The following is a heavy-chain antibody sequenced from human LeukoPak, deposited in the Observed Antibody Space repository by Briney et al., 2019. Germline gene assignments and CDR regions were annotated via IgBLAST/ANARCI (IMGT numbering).Heavy chain of an antibody. V-gene: IGHV4-30-2*06. CDR1: GGSISGGGYS. CDR3: ARSGSYFSFDI. D-gene: IGHD1-26*01. J-gene: IGHJ3*02. CDR2: IYQSGST. Sequence: SETLSLTCAVSGGSISGGGYSWSWIRQSPGKGLEWIGYIYQSGSTYYDPSLKSRVTISVDRSKNQFSLKLSSLTAADTAVYYCARSGSYFSFDIWGQGTMVTLSS.